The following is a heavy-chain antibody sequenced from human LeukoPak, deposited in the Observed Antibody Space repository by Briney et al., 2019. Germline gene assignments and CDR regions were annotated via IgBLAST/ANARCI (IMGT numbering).Heavy chain of an antibody. V-gene: IGHV3-30*03. CDR3: ASFSVATPMVDY. Sequence: GGSLRLSCAASGFTFSSYGMHWVRQAPGKGLEWVAVISYDGSNKYYADSVKGRFTISRDNSKNTLYLQMNSLRAEDTAVYYCASFSVATPMVDYWGQGTLVTVSS. CDR2: ISYDGSNK. D-gene: IGHD5-12*01. CDR1: GFTFSSYG. J-gene: IGHJ4*02.